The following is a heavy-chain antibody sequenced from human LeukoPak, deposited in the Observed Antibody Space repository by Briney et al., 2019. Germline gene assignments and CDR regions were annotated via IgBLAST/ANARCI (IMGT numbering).Heavy chain of an antibody. CDR3: ARGGVAAAGPDWYFDL. D-gene: IGHD6-13*01. CDR2: ITSTGSAT. V-gene: IGHV3-11*01. J-gene: IGHJ2*01. Sequence: PGGSRRLSWEASGFTFSDYYMRGFRQTPGKGREGVAYITSTGSATYYADSVKGRFSISRDNAKNSLYLQMNSLRAGDTAVYYCARGGVAAAGPDWYFDLWGRGTLVTVSS. CDR1: GFTFSDYY.